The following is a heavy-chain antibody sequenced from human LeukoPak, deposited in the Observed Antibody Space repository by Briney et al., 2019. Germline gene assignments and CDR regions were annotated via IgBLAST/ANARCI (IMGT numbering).Heavy chain of an antibody. J-gene: IGHJ4*02. Sequence: SETLSLACTVSGGSISSNFWSWIRQPPGKGLEYIGYIYNSGTTNYNPSLKSRVTISVDTSKNQFSLNLRSVTAADTAVYYCARNLAYGDEFYFEYWGQGTLVTVSS. CDR1: GGSISSNF. CDR3: ARNLAYGDEFYFEY. D-gene: IGHD4-17*01. V-gene: IGHV4-59*01. CDR2: IYNSGTT.